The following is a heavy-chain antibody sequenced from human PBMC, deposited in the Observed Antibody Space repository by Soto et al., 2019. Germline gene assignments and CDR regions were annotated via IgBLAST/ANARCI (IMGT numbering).Heavy chain of an antibody. CDR2: IGASGGST. Sequence: WVRQAPGKGLEWVSTIGASGGSTYYADSVRGRFSISRDRPKNTLLLQMNSLRAEDTAVYYCAIQRGTYSHDVFDIWGQGTMVTVSS. CDR3: AIQRGTYSHDVFDI. J-gene: IGHJ3*02. V-gene: IGHV3-23*01. D-gene: IGHD1-26*01.